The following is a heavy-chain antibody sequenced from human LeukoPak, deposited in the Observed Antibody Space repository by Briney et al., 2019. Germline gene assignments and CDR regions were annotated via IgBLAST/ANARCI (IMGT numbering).Heavy chain of an antibody. J-gene: IGHJ3*02. CDR1: GYSFTSYW. CDR3: ARHVTTASAARGFDI. D-gene: IGHD1-14*01. V-gene: IGHV5-51*01. Sequence: GESLKISFKGSGYSFTSYWIGWVRQMPGKGLEWMGIIYPRDSDTRYSPSFQGQVTISADKSINTAYLQWSGLKASDTAVYYCARHVTTASAARGFDIWGQGTMVTVSS. CDR2: IYPRDSDT.